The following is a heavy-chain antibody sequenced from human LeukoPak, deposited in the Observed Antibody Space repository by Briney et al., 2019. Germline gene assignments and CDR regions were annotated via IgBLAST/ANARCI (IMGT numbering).Heavy chain of an antibody. CDR1: GYSFTNYW. CDR2: IHPGDSET. Sequence: ASVKVSCKASGYSFTNYWIGWVRQKTGKGLEWVGIIHPGDSETRYSPSFQGQVTISVDKAISTAYLQWSSLKASDIAMYYCARHLGAVRGEIDSWGQGTLVTVSS. D-gene: IGHD3-10*01. V-gene: IGHV5-51*01. CDR3: ARHLGAVRGEIDS. J-gene: IGHJ4*02.